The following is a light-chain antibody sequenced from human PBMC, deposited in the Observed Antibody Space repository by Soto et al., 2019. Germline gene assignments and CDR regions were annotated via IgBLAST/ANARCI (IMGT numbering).Light chain of an antibody. V-gene: IGKV3-20*01. CDR2: GVS. Sequence: ESVLTQSPGTLSLSPGERATLSCRASQSVSNSFFAWYQQKPGQAPRLLIYGVSSRASGIPDRFSGSGSGTDFTLTISRLEPEDFVVYYCQQYDTWPPLTFGGGTKVEIK. CDR3: QQYDTWPPLT. CDR1: QSVSNSF. J-gene: IGKJ4*01.